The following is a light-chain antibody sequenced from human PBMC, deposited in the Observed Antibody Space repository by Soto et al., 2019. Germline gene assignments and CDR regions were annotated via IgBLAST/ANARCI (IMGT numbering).Light chain of an antibody. V-gene: IGKV1-39*01. CDR2: AAS. Sequence: DIQMTQSPSSLSASVGDRVTITCRASQSSSSYLNWYQQKPGKAPKLLIYAASSLQSGVSSRFSGSGSGTDFTLSISSLQPEDFATYYCQQSYSTLGLTFGGGTKVEIK. CDR1: QSSSSY. J-gene: IGKJ4*01. CDR3: QQSYSTLGLT.